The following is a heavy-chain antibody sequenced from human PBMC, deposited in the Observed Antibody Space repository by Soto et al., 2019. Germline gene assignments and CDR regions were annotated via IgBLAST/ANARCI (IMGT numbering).Heavy chain of an antibody. Sequence: SGPYAGEPTQTLTLTCTFSGFSLSSTRVAVGWIRQPPGKALEWLALIYWDDDKRYSPFLKSRLTITKDTSKNQVVLTMTNMDPVDTATYYCAHSVVAGLGYYFDYWGQGTLVTVSS. J-gene: IGHJ4*02. CDR2: IYWDDDK. CDR1: GFSLSSTRVA. V-gene: IGHV2-5*02. D-gene: IGHD6-19*01. CDR3: AHSVVAGLGYYFDY.